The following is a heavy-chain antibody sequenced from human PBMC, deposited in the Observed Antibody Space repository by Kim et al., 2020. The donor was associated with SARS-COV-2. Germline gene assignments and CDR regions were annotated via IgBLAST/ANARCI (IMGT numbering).Heavy chain of an antibody. Sequence: DSVKGRFTISRDNSKNTLYLQMNSLRAEDTAVYYCARAPYYYDSSGLGDYWGQGTLVTVSS. D-gene: IGHD3-22*01. CDR3: ARAPYYYDSSGLGDY. V-gene: IGHV3-30*07. J-gene: IGHJ4*02.